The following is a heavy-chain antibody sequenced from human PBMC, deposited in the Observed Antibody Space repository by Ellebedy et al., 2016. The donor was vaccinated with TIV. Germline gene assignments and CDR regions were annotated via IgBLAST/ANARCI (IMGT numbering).Heavy chain of an antibody. V-gene: IGHV3-30*04. CDR2: ISYDGNTK. CDR1: GFTFSRHA. D-gene: IGHD2-15*01. Sequence: PGGSLRLSCAASGFTFSRHAMHWVRQAPGKGLEWVAVISYDGNTKYCAESVKGRFTISRDNSKNTLYLQMNSLRAEDTAVYYCARDRLRYCSGGNCYRSYFDYWGQGTLVTVSS. J-gene: IGHJ4*02. CDR3: ARDRLRYCSGGNCYRSYFDY.